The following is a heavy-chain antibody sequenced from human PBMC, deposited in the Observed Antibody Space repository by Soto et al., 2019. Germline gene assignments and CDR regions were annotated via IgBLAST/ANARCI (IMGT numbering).Heavy chain of an antibody. CDR3: ARGLGSGSYWGYLDY. CDR2: INWNGGST. D-gene: IGHD2-15*01. J-gene: IGHJ4*02. Sequence: GGSLRLSCAASGFTFDDYGMSWVRQAPGKGLEWVSGINWNGGSTGYADSVKGRFTISRDNAKNSLYLQMNSLRAEDTALYHCARGLGSGSYWGYLDYWGQGTLVTVSS. CDR1: GFTFDDYG. V-gene: IGHV3-20*01.